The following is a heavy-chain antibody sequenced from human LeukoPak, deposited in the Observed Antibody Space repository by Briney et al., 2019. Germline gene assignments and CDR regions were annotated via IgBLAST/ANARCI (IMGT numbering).Heavy chain of an antibody. V-gene: IGHV3-30*03. Sequence: QPGGSLRLSCSASGLTFSSFALNWVRHAPGKGLESVALITYDGYYKYYSDSVKGRFTISSDTSKNTLYLQMNSLRAEDTAVYYCARDLSPVVRASPMGYWGQGTLVTVSS. CDR3: ARDLSPVVRASPMGY. CDR2: ITYDGYYK. CDR1: GLTFSSFA. J-gene: IGHJ4*02. D-gene: IGHD3-10*01.